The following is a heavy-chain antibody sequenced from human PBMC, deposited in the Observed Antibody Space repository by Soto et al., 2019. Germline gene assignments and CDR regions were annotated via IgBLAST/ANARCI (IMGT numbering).Heavy chain of an antibody. CDR2: IYYSGST. D-gene: IGHD1-26*01. CDR3: ARVIRFSGSYFEVQYYFDY. V-gene: IGHV4-61*01. J-gene: IGHJ4*02. Sequence: PSETLSLTCTVSGASVSSGSYYWSWIRQPPGKGLELIGYIYYSGSTNYNPSLKSRVTISVDTSKNQFFLKLSSVTAADTAVYYCARVIRFSGSYFEVQYYFDYWGQGTLVTISS. CDR1: GASVSSGSYY.